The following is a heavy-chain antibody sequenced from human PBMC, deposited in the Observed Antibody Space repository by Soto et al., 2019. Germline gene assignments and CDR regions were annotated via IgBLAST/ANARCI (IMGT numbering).Heavy chain of an antibody. Sequence: ASVKVSCKASGYDFTAYDINWVRQASGQGLEWMGWMNPINGASGTARRFQGRVSLSRNTATGTAYLELTSLRSDDTAVYYCGRGPSPRAPAGGTPYYYAMDVWGQGTTVTVSS. D-gene: IGHD6-13*01. CDR3: GRGPSPRAPAGGTPYYYAMDV. J-gene: IGHJ6*02. V-gene: IGHV1-8*02. CDR2: MNPINGAS. CDR1: GYDFTAYD.